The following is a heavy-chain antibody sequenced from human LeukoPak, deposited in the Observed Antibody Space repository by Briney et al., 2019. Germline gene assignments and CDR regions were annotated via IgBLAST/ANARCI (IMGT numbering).Heavy chain of an antibody. CDR2: IYYSGST. CDR1: GGSFSSYY. D-gene: IGHD3-22*01. Sequence: PSETLSLTCAVYGGSFSSYYWRWIRQPPGKGLEWIGYIYYSGSTNYNPSLKSRVTISVDTSKNQFSLKLSSVTAADTAVYYCARQRYDYYDSSGYFVFDYWGQGTLVTVFS. V-gene: IGHV4-59*08. CDR3: ARQRYDYYDSSGYFVFDY. J-gene: IGHJ4*02.